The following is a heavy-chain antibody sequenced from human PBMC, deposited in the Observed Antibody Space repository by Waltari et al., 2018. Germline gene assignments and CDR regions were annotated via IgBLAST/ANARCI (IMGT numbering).Heavy chain of an antibody. CDR3: TRGGRDSSWYWRD. J-gene: IGHJ4*02. Sequence: EVQLVESGGGLAQPGGSLRLSCAASGLSFSYYWMTWVRQASGKGPEWVANIKQDGSEKYYMDSVKGRFTISRDNAKNSLYLQMNNLRVEDTAVYYCTRGGRDSSWYWRDWGQGTLVTVSS. CDR2: IKQDGSEK. CDR1: GLSFSYYW. D-gene: IGHD6-13*01. V-gene: IGHV3-7*01.